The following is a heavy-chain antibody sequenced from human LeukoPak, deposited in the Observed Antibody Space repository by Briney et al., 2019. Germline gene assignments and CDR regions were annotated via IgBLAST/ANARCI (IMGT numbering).Heavy chain of an antibody. V-gene: IGHV4-59*01. CDR1: GGSISSYY. CDR2: IYYSGST. J-gene: IGHJ4*02. Sequence: SETLSLTCTVSGGSISSYYWSWVRQPPGKGLEWIGYIYYSGSTNYNPSLKSRVTISVDTSKNQCSLKVSSVTAADTAVYYCARVSSSSWIFDSWGQGTLATVAS. D-gene: IGHD6-13*01. CDR3: ARVSSSSWIFDS.